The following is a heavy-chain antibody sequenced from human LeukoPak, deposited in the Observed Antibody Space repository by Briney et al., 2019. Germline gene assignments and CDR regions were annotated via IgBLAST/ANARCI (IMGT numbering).Heavy chain of an antibody. D-gene: IGHD6-13*01. CDR2: IYYSGST. CDR3: ARDVLAAAGTYDY. CDR1: GASISGFY. Sequence: PSKTLSLTCTVSGASISGFYWSWIRQPPGKGLEWIGSIYYSGSTNYNPSLKSRVTISADRFKNQLSLKLSSVTAADTAVYFCARDVLAAAGTYDYWGQGTLVTVSS. J-gene: IGHJ4*02. V-gene: IGHV4-59*01.